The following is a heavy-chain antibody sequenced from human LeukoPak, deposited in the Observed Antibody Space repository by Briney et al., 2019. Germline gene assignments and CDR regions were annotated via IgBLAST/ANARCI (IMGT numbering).Heavy chain of an antibody. CDR3: ASGAAGFDY. D-gene: IGHD3-10*01. CDR2: IYYSGST. J-gene: IGHJ4*02. V-gene: IGHV4-39*07. Sequence: PSETLSLTCTVSGGSISSSSYYWGWIRQPPGKGLEWIGSIYYSGSTYYNPSLKSRVTISVDTSKNQFSLKLSSVTAADTAVYYCASGAAGFDYWGQGTLVTVSS. CDR1: GGSISSSSYY.